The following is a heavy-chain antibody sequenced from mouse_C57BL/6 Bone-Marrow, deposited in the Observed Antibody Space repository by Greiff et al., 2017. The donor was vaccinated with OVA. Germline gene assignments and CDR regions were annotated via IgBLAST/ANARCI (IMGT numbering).Heavy chain of an antibody. Sequence: ESGPGLVKPSQSLSLTCSVTGYSITSGYYWNWIRQFPGNKLEWMGYISYDGSNNYNPSLKNRISITRDTSKNQFFLKLNSVTTEDTATYYCARDRQGAMDYWGQGTSVTVSS. CDR3: ARDRQGAMDY. J-gene: IGHJ4*01. V-gene: IGHV3-6*01. CDR1: GYSITSGYY. CDR2: ISYDGSN.